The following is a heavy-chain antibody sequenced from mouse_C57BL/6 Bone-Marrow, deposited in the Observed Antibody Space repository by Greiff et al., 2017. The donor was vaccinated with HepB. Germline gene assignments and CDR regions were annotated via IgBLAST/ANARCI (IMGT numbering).Heavy chain of an antibody. CDR2: ISSGSSTI. CDR3: ARSFAY. Sequence: EVQLVESGGGLVKPGGSLKLSCAASGFTFSDCGMHWVRQAPEKGLEWVAYISSGSSTIYYADTVKGRFTISRDNAKNTLFLQMTSLRSEDTAMYYCARSFAYWGQGTLVTVSA. V-gene: IGHV5-17*01. J-gene: IGHJ3*01. CDR1: GFTFSDCG.